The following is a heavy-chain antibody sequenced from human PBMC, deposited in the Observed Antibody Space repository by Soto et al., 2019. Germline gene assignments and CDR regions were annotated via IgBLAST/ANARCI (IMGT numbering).Heavy chain of an antibody. V-gene: IGHV4-59*01. CDR1: GGSISNYY. D-gene: IGHD5-18*01. J-gene: IGHJ5*02. CDR3: AKDSGYNYGYFRWFDP. CDR2: IFYSGST. Sequence: QVHLQESGPRLVKPSETLSLTCTVSGGSISNYYWSWIRQPPGRGLDGIGHIFYSGSTNYNPAPKSRVTIPVDTSKSQFSLKLSSVTAADTAVYYCAKDSGYNYGYFRWFDPWGQGTLVTVSS.